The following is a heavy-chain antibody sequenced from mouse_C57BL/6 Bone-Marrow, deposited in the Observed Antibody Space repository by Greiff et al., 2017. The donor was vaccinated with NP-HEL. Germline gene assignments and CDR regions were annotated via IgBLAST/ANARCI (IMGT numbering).Heavy chain of an antibody. CDR3: ARPAAQALWLAY. CDR2: INPNNGGT. CDR1: GYTFTDYN. J-gene: IGHJ3*01. Sequence: VQLQQSGPELVKPGASVKMSCKASGYTFTDYNMHWVKQSHGKSLEWLGYINPNNGGTSYNQKFKGKATLTVNKSSSTAYMGLRSLTSEDSAVYYCARPAAQALWLAYWGQGTLVTVSA. D-gene: IGHD3-2*02. V-gene: IGHV1-22*01.